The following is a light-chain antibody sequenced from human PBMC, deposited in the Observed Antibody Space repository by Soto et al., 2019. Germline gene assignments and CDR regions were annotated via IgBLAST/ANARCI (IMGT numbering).Light chain of an antibody. CDR1: QGIRND. CDR2: AAS. Sequence: AIQMTQSPSSLSASVGDRVTITCRARQGIRNDLGWYQQKPGKAPKLLIYAASSLQSGVPSRFSGSGSGTDLTLTISSLQPEDFATYYCLQDYNYPWTFGQGTKVEIK. CDR3: LQDYNYPWT. V-gene: IGKV1-6*01. J-gene: IGKJ1*01.